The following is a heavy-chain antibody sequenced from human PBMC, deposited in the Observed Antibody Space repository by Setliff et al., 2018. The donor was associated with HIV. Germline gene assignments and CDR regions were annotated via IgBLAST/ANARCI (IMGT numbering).Heavy chain of an antibody. CDR2: VYTTGGT. J-gene: IGHJ3*02. D-gene: IGHD2-8*02. CDR1: GGSISSGIYY. Sequence: TLSLTCTVSGGSISSGIYYWIWIRQPAGKGLEWIGHVYTTGGTNYNPSLESRLTISVDTSRNQFSLRLSSVTAADTAVYYCARAPTGVTNAFDIWGQGTMVTV. CDR3: ARAPTGVTNAFDI. V-gene: IGHV4-61*09.